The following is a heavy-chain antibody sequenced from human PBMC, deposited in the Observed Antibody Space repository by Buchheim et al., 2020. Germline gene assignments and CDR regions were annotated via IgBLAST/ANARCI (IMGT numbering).Heavy chain of an antibody. V-gene: IGHV4-34*12. CDR2: IIHGGST. CDR1: DESFSNNY. D-gene: IGHD6-13*01. J-gene: IGHJ5*02. Sequence: QVRLQQWGGGLLKPSETLTLTCAVSDESFSNNYWSWIRQPPGKGLEWIGEIIHGGSTHYSSSLESRVTISIDTSKNQVFLKVNSLTAADTAVYYCARSYSSSWTQNDWLDPWGQGTL. CDR3: ARSYSSSWTQNDWLDP.